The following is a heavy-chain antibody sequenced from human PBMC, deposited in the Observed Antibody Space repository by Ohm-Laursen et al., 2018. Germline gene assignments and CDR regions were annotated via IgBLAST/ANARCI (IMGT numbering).Heavy chain of an antibody. D-gene: IGHD3-3*01. J-gene: IGHJ6*02. CDR3: ARDFEWATDV. CDR1: GYSFNSNH. Sequence: SSVKVSCKASGYSFNSNHMQWLRQAPGQGLEWMGIIKSTDDTRTYAQKFQGRATMTKDRSTSTVYMELSSLRSDDTAVYYCARDFEWATDVWGQGTLVTVSS. V-gene: IGHV1-46*02. CDR2: IKSTDDTR.